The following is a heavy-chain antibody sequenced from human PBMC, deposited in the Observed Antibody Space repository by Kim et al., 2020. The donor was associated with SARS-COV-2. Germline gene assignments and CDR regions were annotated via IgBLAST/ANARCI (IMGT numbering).Heavy chain of an antibody. CDR2: VNARGDDP. D-gene: IGHD1-26*01. CDR3: ARHLYTWDPLDY. Sequence: GGSLRLSCAASGFNFRNFAMTWVRQAPGKGLEWVSSVNARGDDPYYADSVKGRFTVSRDNSKNTLYLQMNSLRAGDTARYYCARHLYTWDPLDYWGQGT. V-gene: IGHV3-23*01. J-gene: IGHJ4*02. CDR1: GFNFRNFA.